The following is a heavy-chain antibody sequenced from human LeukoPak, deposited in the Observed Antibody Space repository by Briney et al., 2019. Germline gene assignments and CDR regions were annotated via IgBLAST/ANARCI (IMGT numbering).Heavy chain of an antibody. V-gene: IGHV4-59*01. Sequence: PSETLSLTCTVSGGSISSYYWSWVRQPPGKGLEWIGYIYYSGSTNYNPSLKSRVTISVDTSKNQFSLTLSSVTAADTAVYYCARSLGWHPVPSNNFYYGMDVWGQGTTVTVSS. CDR1: GGSISSYY. CDR2: IYYSGST. D-gene: IGHD3-16*02. CDR3: ARSLGWHPVPSNNFYYGMDV. J-gene: IGHJ6*02.